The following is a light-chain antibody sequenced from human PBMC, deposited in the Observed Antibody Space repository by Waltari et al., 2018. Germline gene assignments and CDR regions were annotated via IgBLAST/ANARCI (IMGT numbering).Light chain of an antibody. CDR3: QQFYTIPPT. CDR2: WAS. J-gene: IGKJ1*01. Sequence: DIVMTQSPESLAVSLGERAAINCKASQNISYSSDRRRCLGWYQQKPGQSPKLLIYWASVREAGVPDRFSGSGSGADFSLTISSLQAEDVAVYYCQQFYTIPPTFGPGTRVELK. CDR1: QNISYSSDRRRC. V-gene: IGKV4-1*01.